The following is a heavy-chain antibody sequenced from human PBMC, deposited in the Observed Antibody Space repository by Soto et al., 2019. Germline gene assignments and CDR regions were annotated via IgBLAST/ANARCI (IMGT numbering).Heavy chain of an antibody. Sequence: SETLSLTCAVHGGSFSGYYWSWIRQPPGKGLEWIGEINHSGSTNYNPSLKSRVTISVDTSKNQFSLKLSSVTAADTAVYYCARGQPYCTNGVCYVYFDYWGQGTLVTVSS. CDR2: INHSGST. V-gene: IGHV4-34*01. J-gene: IGHJ4*02. CDR1: GGSFSGYY. CDR3: ARGQPYCTNGVCYVYFDY. D-gene: IGHD2-8*01.